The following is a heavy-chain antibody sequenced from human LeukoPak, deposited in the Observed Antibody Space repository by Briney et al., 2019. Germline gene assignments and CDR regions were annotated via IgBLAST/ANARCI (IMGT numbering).Heavy chain of an antibody. Sequence: ASVKVSCKASGGTFSSYAISWVRQAPGQGLEWMGRIIPILGIANYAQKFQGRVTITADKSTSTAYMELSSLRSEDTAVYYCAGYYYYDSSGYLSWGQGTLVTASS. V-gene: IGHV1-69*04. CDR1: GGTFSSYA. J-gene: IGHJ4*02. CDR2: IIPILGIA. D-gene: IGHD3-22*01. CDR3: AGYYYYDSSGYLS.